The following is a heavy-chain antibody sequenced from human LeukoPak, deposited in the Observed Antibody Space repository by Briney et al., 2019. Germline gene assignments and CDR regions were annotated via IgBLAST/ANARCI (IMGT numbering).Heavy chain of an antibody. D-gene: IGHD3-10*01. CDR3: ARSGFDPTSYYYYYYMDV. J-gene: IGHJ6*03. Sequence: GESLKISCKGSGYSFTNYWIGWVRQMPGKGLEWMGIIYPGDSDSRYSPSFQGQVTISADKSISTAYLQWSSLKASDTAMYYCARSGFDPTSYYYYYYMDVWGKGTTVTVSS. V-gene: IGHV5-51*01. CDR1: GYSFTNYW. CDR2: IYPGDSDS.